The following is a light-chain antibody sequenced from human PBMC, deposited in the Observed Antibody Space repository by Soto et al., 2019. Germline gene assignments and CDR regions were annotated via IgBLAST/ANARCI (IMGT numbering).Light chain of an antibody. Sequence: DIVMTQSPDSLAVSLGERATINCKSSQNVLYSSNNKNYLAWYQQKPGQPPKLLIYWASTRESGVPDRFSGSGSGTDFTLTISSLQSEDFAVYYCQQYNSWPLTFGGGTKVDIK. CDR2: WAS. J-gene: IGKJ4*01. V-gene: IGKV4-1*01. CDR1: QNVLYSSNNKNY. CDR3: QQYNSWPLT.